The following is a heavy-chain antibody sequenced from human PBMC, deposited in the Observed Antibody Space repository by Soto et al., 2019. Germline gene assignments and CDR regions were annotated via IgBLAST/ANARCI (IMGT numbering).Heavy chain of an antibody. CDR3: ARVDYGSGSLRW. CDR1: GYTFTSYY. D-gene: IGHD3-10*01. J-gene: IGHJ4*02. CDR2: IDPSGGST. Sequence: ASVKVSCKASGYTFTSYYIHWVRQAPGQGLEWMGIIDPSGGSTSYAQKFQGRVTMTRDTSTSTVYMELSSLRSEDTAVYYCARVDYGSGSLRWWGQGTLVTVSS. V-gene: IGHV1-46*03.